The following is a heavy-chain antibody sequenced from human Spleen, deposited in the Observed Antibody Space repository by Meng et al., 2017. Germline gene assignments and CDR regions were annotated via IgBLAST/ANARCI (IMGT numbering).Heavy chain of an antibody. J-gene: IGHJ4*02. D-gene: IGHD2-15*01. CDR1: GFTFDDYT. V-gene: IGHV3-43*01. Sequence: GESLKISCAASGFTFDDYTMHWVRQGPRKGLEWVSLINRDGTTTYYADSVKGRFTISRDNSKNSLYLQMNSLRVEDTALYYCAKGTDPYCSGGSCYFDSWGQGTLVTVSS. CDR2: INRDGTTT. CDR3: AKGTDPYCSGGSCYFDS.